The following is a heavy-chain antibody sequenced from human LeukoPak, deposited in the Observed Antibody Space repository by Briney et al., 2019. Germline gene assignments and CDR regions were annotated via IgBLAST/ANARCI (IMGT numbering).Heavy chain of an antibody. CDR1: GFTFSSYA. CDR3: AKDLLIAVAGIDY. Sequence: GGSRRLSCAASGFTFSSYAMSWVRQAPGKGLEWVSAISGSGGSTYYADSVKGRFTISRDNSKNTLYLQMNSLRAEDTAVYYCAKDLLIAVAGIDYWGQGTLVTVSS. CDR2: ISGSGGST. V-gene: IGHV3-23*01. D-gene: IGHD6-19*01. J-gene: IGHJ4*02.